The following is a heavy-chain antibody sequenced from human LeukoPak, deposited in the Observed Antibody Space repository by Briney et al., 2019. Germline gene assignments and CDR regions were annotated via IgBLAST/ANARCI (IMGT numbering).Heavy chain of an antibody. D-gene: IGHD5-12*01. J-gene: IGHJ6*03. CDR2: ISYDGSNK. V-gene: IGHV3-30-3*01. CDR1: GLTFSSYA. Sequence: PGRSLRLSCAASGLTFSSYAMHWVRQAPGKGLEWVAVISYDGSNKYYADSVKGRFTISRDNSKNTLYLQMNSLRAEDTAVYYCARDGGMYGGYRRFYYMDVWGKGTTVTVSS. CDR3: ARDGGMYGGYRRFYYMDV.